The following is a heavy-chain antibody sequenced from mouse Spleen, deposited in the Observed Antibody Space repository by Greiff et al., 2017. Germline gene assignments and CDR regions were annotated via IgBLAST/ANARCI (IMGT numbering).Heavy chain of an antibody. CDR2: IWSGGST. CDR3: ARNAYYYGYYYAMDY. CDR1: GFSLTSYG. D-gene: IGHD1-1*01. V-gene: IGHV2-2*01. J-gene: IGHJ4*01. Sequence: VQLVESGPGLVQPSQSLSITCTVSGFSLTSYGVHWVRQSPGKGLEWLGVIWSGGSTDYNAAFISRLSISKDNSKSQVFFKMNSLQADDTAIYYCARNAYYYGYYYAMDYWGQGTSVTVSS.